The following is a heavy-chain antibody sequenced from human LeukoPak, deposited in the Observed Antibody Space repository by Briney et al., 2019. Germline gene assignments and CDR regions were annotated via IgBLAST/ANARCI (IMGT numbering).Heavy chain of an antibody. D-gene: IGHD1-26*01. V-gene: IGHV3-30*18. Sequence: GRSLRLSCAASGFTFSSYGMHWVRQAPGKGLEWVAVISYDGSNKYYADSVKGRFTISRDNSKNTLYLQMNSLRAEDTAVYYCAKDYKWELRGSFDYWGQGTLVTVSS. CDR2: ISYDGSNK. J-gene: IGHJ4*02. CDR1: GFTFSSYG. CDR3: AKDYKWELRGSFDY.